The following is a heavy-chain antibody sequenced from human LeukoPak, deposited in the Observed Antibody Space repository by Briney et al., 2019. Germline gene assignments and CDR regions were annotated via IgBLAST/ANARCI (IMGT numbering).Heavy chain of an antibody. CDR1: GFTFSTAG. CDR2: ISDDGSNK. CDR3: AKDHIIMTREDIMSPESGRLDS. J-gene: IGHJ4*02. D-gene: IGHD3-16*01. Sequence: GGSLRLSCAASGFTFSTAGMHWVRQTPGKGLEWVAFISDDGSNKLYADSVKGRFTFSRDNSKNTLFMQMNTLRAEDTAVYYCAKDHIIMTREDIMSPESGRLDSWGQGTLVTVSS. V-gene: IGHV3-30*18.